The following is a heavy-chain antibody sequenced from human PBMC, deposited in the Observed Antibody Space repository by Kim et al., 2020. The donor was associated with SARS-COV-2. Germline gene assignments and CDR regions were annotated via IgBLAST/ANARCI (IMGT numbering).Heavy chain of an antibody. CDR1: GGSFSGYY. CDR2: INHSGST. D-gene: IGHD3-10*01. Sequence: SETLSLTCAVYGGSFSGYYWSWIRQPPGKGLEWIGEINHSGSTNYNPSLKSRVTISVDTSKNQFSLKLSSVTAADTAVYYCARMGYGSGSIDYWGQGTLVTVSS. J-gene: IGHJ4*02. CDR3: ARMGYGSGSIDY. V-gene: IGHV4-34*01.